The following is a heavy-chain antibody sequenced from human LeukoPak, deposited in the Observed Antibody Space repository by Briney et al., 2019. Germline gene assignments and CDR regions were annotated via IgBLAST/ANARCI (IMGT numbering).Heavy chain of an antibody. CDR1: GYRFTSHW. J-gene: IGHJ4*02. CDR2: IYPGESDI. CDR3: ARQVLRGGQFDS. Sequence: GASLKISFRGSGYRFTSHWIGWVRQMPGNGLEWMGIIYPGESDIRYSPSFQGQVTISADTSTSTAYLQWSSLRASDTALYYCARQVLRGGQFDSWGQGTLVTVSS. D-gene: IGHD3-10*01. V-gene: IGHV5-51*01.